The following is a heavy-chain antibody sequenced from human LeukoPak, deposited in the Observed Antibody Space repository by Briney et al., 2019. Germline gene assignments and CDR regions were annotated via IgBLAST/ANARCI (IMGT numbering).Heavy chain of an antibody. CDR3: ARLTGTTGFDY. D-gene: IGHD1-1*01. CDR2: IKQDGSDK. Sequence: PGGPRSLSCAAPGFPFSSYWISGVPKPPGKGRKGGANIKQDGSDKYYVDSLRGRFTISRDNAKNSLYLQLNSLRADDTAVYYCARLTGTTGFDYWGQGTLVTVSS. V-gene: IGHV3-7*01. J-gene: IGHJ4*02. CDR1: GFPFSSYW.